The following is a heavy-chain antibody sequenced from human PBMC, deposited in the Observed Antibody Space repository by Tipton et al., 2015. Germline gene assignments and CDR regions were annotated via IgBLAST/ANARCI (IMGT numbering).Heavy chain of an antibody. D-gene: IGHD4-17*01. CDR2: ISHSGNT. CDR3: ASGYGDYVNGMDV. J-gene: IGHJ6*02. Sequence: TLSLTCAVSAYSISSDYYWGWIRQPPGKGLEWIGSISHSGNTYYNPSLKSRVTMSRDTSKNQFSQKLTSVTAADTAVYYCASGYGDYVNGMDVWGQGTTVTVSS. CDR1: AYSISSDYY. V-gene: IGHV4-38-2*01.